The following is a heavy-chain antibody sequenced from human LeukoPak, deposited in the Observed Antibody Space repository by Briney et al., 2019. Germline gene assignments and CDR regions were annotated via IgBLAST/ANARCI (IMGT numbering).Heavy chain of an antibody. CDR2: IYSGGST. J-gene: IGHJ4*02. CDR1: GFTVSSNY. D-gene: IGHD3-10*01. CDR3: ARGRVGYGSGSYGYYFDY. V-gene: IGHV3-53*01. Sequence: GGSLRLSCAASGFTVSSNYMSWVRQAPGKGLEWVSVIYSGGSTYYADSVKGRFTISRDNSKNTLYLQMNSLRAEDTAVYYCARGRVGYGSGSYGYYFDYWGQGTLVTVSS.